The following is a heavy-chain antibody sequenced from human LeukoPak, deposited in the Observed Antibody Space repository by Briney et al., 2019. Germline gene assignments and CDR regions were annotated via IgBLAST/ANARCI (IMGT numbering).Heavy chain of an antibody. V-gene: IGHV3-30*03. J-gene: IGHJ4*02. Sequence: GGSLRLSCAASGFTFSSYGMHWVRQAPGKGLEWVAVISYDGSNKYYADSVKGRFTISRDNSKNTLYLQMNSLRAEDTAVYYCARVGDRSGNGYSHWGQGTLVTVSS. D-gene: IGHD2-2*03. CDR3: ARVGDRSGNGYSH. CDR1: GFTFSSYG. CDR2: ISYDGSNK.